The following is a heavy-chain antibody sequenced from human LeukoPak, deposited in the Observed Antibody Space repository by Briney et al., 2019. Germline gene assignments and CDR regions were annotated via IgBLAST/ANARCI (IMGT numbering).Heavy chain of an antibody. CDR2: IKQDGSEK. Sequence: GGSLRLSCAASGFTFSSYWMSWVRQAPGKGLEWVANIKQDGSEKYYVDSVKGRFTISRDNAKNSLYLQMNSLRAEDTAVYYCARAAEKARARYYYMDVWGKGTTVTVSS. CDR1: GFTFSSYW. V-gene: IGHV3-7*01. J-gene: IGHJ6*03. CDR3: ARAAEKARARYYYMDV. D-gene: IGHD3-10*01.